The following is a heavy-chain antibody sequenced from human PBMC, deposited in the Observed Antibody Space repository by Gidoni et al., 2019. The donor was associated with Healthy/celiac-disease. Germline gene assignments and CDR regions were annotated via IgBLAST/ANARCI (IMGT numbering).Heavy chain of an antibody. CDR2: ITHSGST. J-gene: IGHJ4*02. D-gene: IGHD6-19*01. Sequence: QVQLHQCVAGLLTPSDTLSLTCSVYVGSFSGYYWSWIRQPPGKGLEWIGEITHSGSTNYNQSLKSRVTISVDTSKNQFSLKLSSVTAADTAVYYCARLEIAVAGTDYFDYWGQGTLVTVSS. V-gene: IGHV4-34*01. CDR1: VGSFSGYY. CDR3: ARLEIAVAGTDYFDY.